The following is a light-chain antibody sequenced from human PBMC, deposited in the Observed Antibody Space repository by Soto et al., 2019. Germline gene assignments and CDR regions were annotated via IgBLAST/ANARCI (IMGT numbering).Light chain of an antibody. V-gene: IGKV1-5*03. CDR2: KAS. CDR3: QQYNSYSRT. Sequence: DIHMTQSPSTLPASVGDRVTITCRASQSISNWLAWYQQKPGKAPKLLIYKASTLESGVPSRFSGSGSGTEFTLTISSLQPDDFATYYCQQYNSYSRTFGQGTKVDIK. J-gene: IGKJ1*01. CDR1: QSISNW.